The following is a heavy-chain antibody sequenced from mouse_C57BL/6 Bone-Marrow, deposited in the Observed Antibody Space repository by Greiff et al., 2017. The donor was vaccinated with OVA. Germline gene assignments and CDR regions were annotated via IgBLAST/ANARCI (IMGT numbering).Heavy chain of an antibody. D-gene: IGHD2-4*01. CDR1: GYTFTSYW. CDR2: IDPSDSYT. J-gene: IGHJ2*01. Sequence: QVQLKQPGAELVMPGASVKLSCKASGYTFTSYWMHWVKQRPGQGLEWIGEIDPSDSYTNYNQKFKGKSTLTVDKSSSTAYMQLSSLTSEDSAVYYCARIYDYDFDYWGQGTTLTVSS. CDR3: ARIYDYDFDY. V-gene: IGHV1-69*01.